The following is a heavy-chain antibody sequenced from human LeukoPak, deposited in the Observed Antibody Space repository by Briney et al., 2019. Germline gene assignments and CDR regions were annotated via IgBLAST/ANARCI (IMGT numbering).Heavy chain of an antibody. Sequence: SKTLSLTCTVSGGSISSYYWSWIRQPPGKGLEWIGYIYYSGSTNYNPSLKSRVTISVDTSKNQFSLKLSSVTAADTAVYYRARFSVDQPYYYYGMGVWGQGTTVTVSS. CDR2: IYYSGST. V-gene: IGHV4-59*08. CDR1: GGSISSYY. D-gene: IGHD1-14*01. J-gene: IGHJ6*02. CDR3: ARFSVDQPYYYYGMGV.